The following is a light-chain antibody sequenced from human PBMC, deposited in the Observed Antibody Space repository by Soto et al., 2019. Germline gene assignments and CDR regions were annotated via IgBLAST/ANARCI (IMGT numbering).Light chain of an antibody. J-gene: IGLJ2*01. CDR3: QSYDSSLSGSGV. CDR2: GNS. V-gene: IGLV1-40*01. Sequence: QSVLTQPPSVSGAPGQRVTISCTGSSSNIGAGYDVHWYQQLPGTAPKLLIYGNSNRPSGVPDRFSGSKSGTSASLAITGLQAEDEADYSCQSYDSSLSGSGVFGGRTQLTVL. CDR1: SSNIGAGYD.